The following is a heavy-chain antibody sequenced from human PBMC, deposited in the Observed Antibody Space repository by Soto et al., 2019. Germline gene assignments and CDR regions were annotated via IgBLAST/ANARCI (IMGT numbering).Heavy chain of an antibody. D-gene: IGHD2-21*01. Sequence: EVQLVESGGGLVKPGGSLRLSCAASGFTFSSYSMNWVRQAPGKGLEWVSSISSSSSYIYYADSVKGRFTISRDNAKNSLYLQMNSLRAEYTAVYYCARVERAYCGGDCYDYWGQGTLVTLSS. CDR1: GFTFSSYS. J-gene: IGHJ4*02. CDR2: ISSSSSYI. CDR3: ARVERAYCGGDCYDY. V-gene: IGHV3-21*06.